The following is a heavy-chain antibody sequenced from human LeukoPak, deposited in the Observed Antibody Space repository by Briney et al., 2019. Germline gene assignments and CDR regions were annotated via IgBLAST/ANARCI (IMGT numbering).Heavy chain of an antibody. D-gene: IGHD2/OR15-2a*01. Sequence: GGSLRLSCAASGFTYSSYARSWVRQAPAKGLEWVSAISGSGGSTYYADSVKGRFTISRDNSKNTLYLQINSLRAEDTAVYYCARSIGFCDYWGQGTLVTVSS. CDR3: ARSIGFCDY. V-gene: IGHV3-23*01. CDR1: GFTYSSYA. J-gene: IGHJ4*02. CDR2: ISGSGGST.